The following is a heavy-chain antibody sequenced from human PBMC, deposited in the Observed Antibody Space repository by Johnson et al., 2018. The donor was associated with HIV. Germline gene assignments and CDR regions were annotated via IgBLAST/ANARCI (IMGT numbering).Heavy chain of an antibody. D-gene: IGHD1-26*01. CDR2: IRYDGSNK. CDR3: AKSRDLVGAGAFDI. Sequence: QVQLVESGGGVVQPGRSLRLSCAASGFTFSSYAMHWVRRAPGKGLEWVAFIRYDGSNKYYVDSVKGRFTISRDNSKNTLYLQMNSLRPEVTSVYYCAKSRDLVGAGAFDIWGQGTMVTVSS. V-gene: IGHV3-30*02. CDR1: GFTFSSYA. J-gene: IGHJ3*02.